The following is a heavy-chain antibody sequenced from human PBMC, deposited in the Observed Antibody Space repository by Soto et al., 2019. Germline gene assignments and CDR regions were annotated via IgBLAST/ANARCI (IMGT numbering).Heavy chain of an antibody. J-gene: IGHJ5*02. CDR3: ARGRSVRPTAPFRPRHGRSCFDP. V-gene: IGHV4-34*01. D-gene: IGHD2-21*02. CDR2: INHSGST. Sequence: SETLSLTCAVYGGSFSGYYWSWIRQPPGKGLEWIGEINHSGSTNYNPSLKSRVTISVDTSKNQFSLKLSSVTAADTAVYYCARGRSVRPTAPFRPRHGRSCFDPWGQGTLVTVAS. CDR1: GGSFSGYY.